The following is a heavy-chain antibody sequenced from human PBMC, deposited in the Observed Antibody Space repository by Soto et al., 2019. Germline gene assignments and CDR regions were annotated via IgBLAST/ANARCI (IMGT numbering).Heavy chain of an antibody. J-gene: IGHJ4*02. CDR1: GGTFSSYA. CDR2: IIPIFGTA. Sequence: SVKVSCKASGGTFSSYAISWVRQAPGQGLEWMGGIIPIFGTANYAQKFQGRVTITADTAIRTAYMEVSRLRSDDTAVYYCARGRASGSYYLLDYWGQGTLVNVSS. CDR3: ARGRASGSYYLLDY. V-gene: IGHV1-69*06. D-gene: IGHD3-10*01.